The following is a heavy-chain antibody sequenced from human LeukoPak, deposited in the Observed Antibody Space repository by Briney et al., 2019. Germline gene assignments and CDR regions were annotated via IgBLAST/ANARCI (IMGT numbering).Heavy chain of an antibody. CDR3: ARDRTTLGY. Sequence: GGSLRLSCAASGFTFSSYWMHWVRQVPGQGLVWVSRINSDGSSTSYADSVKGRFTLSRDNAKNTLYLQMNSLRADDTAVYYCARDRTTLGYWGQGTLVTVSS. CDR2: INSDGSST. V-gene: IGHV3-74*01. J-gene: IGHJ4*02. CDR1: GFTFSSYW. D-gene: IGHD1-7*01.